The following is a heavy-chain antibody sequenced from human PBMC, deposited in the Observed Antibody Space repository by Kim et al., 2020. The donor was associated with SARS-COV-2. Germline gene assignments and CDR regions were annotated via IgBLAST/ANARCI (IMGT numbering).Heavy chain of an antibody. D-gene: IGHD6-19*01. V-gene: IGHV3-7*01. CDR3: ARAVAGQDNY. J-gene: IGHJ4*02. CDR1: GFALSSYW. Sequence: GGSLRLSCAASGFALSSYWMHWVRQTPGKGLEWVANINQDGSVRYYVDSVKGRFTISRDNPKNSLYLQMNSLRAEDTAVYYCARAVAGQDNYWGQGTLVTVSS. CDR2: INQDGSVR.